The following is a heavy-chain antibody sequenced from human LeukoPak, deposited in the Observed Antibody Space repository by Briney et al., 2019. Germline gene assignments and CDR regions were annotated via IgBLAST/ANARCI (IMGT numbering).Heavy chain of an antibody. D-gene: IGHD2-15*01. CDR2: IYPGDSDT. J-gene: IGHJ6*02. CDR1: GYMFTANW. V-gene: IGHV5-51*01. Sequence: PGESLKISCKASGYMFTANWIGWVRQMPGKGLEWMGIIYPGDSDTRYSPSFQGQVTISADNSISTAYLRWRSLQASDTAIYYCARYTEDLSSWYYGKAGHYYGMDVWGQGTTVTVSS. CDR3: ARYTEDLSSWYYGKAGHYYGMDV.